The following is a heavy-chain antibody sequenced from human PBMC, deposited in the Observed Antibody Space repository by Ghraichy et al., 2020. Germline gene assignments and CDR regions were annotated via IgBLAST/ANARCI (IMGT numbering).Heavy chain of an antibody. V-gene: IGHV1-69*13. J-gene: IGHJ4*02. Sequence: SVKVSCKASGGTFSSYAISWVRQAPGQGLEWMGGIIPIIGTAIYEQKFQGRVTITADESTSTAYMELSSLRSEDTAVYYCASHITMIVPQFDYWGQGTLVTVSS. CDR3: ASHITMIVPQFDY. CDR2: IIPIIGTA. D-gene: IGHD3-22*01. CDR1: GGTFSSYA.